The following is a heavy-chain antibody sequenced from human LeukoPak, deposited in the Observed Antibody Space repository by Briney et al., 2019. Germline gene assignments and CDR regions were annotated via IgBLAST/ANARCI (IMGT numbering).Heavy chain of an antibody. D-gene: IGHD3-16*02. V-gene: IGHV2-70*04. CDR3: AREGGIMITFGGVIEPYYFDY. CDR2: IDWDDDK. Sequence: SGPALVQPTPTLTLTCTFSGFSLSTSGMRVSWIRQPPVKALEWLSLIDWDDDKFYSTSLKTRLTISQHTSNTQVVLTMTNMDPVDTATYYCAREGGIMITFGGVIEPYYFDYWGQGTLVTVSS. CDR1: GFSLSTSGMR. J-gene: IGHJ4*02.